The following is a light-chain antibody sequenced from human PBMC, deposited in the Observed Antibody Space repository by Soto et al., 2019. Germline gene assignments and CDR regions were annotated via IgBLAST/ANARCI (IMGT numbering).Light chain of an antibody. Sequence: EIVLTRSPGTLSLSPAERATLSCRASQSVSSSYLAWYKQKPGQAPRLXIYGASSRATGIPDRFRGSGSGTDFTLTISRLQPEDFEVYYCQHYGSSPSTFGRGTKVDI. CDR3: QHYGSSPST. CDR2: GAS. CDR1: QSVSSSY. J-gene: IGKJ1*01. V-gene: IGKV3-20*01.